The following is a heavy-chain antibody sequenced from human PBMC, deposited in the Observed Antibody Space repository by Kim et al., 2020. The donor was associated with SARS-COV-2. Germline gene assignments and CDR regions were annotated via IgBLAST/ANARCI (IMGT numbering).Heavy chain of an antibody. D-gene: IGHD6-13*01. CDR3: AKDHQQQPDHPDY. Sequence: YADSVKGRFTISRDNSKNTLYLQMNSLRAEDTAVYYCAKDHQQQPDHPDYWGQGTLVTVSS. J-gene: IGHJ4*02. V-gene: IGHV3-33*06.